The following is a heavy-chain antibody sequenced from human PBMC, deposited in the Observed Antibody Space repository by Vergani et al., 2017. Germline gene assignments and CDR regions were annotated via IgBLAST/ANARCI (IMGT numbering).Heavy chain of an antibody. Sequence: QVQLVESGGGVVQPGRSLRLSWVASGFAFRTYGMHWVRQAPGKGLEWVAIRWYDGSNTYYADSVKGRFTVSRDNSGNTLFLQMNSLRVEDTAVYYCARSRYDSSGFSTIFRYWGQGTRVTVS. D-gene: IGHD3-22*01. CDR3: ARSRYDSSGFSTIFRY. CDR1: GFAFRTYG. J-gene: IGHJ4*02. V-gene: IGHV3-33*01. CDR2: RWYDGSNT.